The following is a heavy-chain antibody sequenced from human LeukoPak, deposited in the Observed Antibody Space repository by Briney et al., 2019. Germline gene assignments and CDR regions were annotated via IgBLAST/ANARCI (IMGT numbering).Heavy chain of an antibody. Sequence: GASVKVSCKASGYTFTSYAMHWVRQAPGQRLEWMGWINAGNGNTKYSQKFQGRVTITRDTSASTAYMELSSLRSEDTAVYYCARGVVYPTWSGPHWSDYWGQGTLVTVSS. CDR1: GYTFTSYA. J-gene: IGHJ4*02. CDR2: INAGNGNT. CDR3: ARGVVYPTWSGPHWSDY. D-gene: IGHD3-3*01. V-gene: IGHV1-3*01.